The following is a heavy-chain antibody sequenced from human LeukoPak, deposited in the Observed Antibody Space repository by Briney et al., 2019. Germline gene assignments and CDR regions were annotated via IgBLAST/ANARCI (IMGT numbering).Heavy chain of an antibody. CDR1: GGSIRVYY. CDR3: ARDRLRWPKIDY. J-gene: IGHJ4*02. D-gene: IGHD4-23*01. V-gene: IGHV4-59*12. Sequence: PSETLSLTCTVSGGSIRVYYWSWIRQSPGKGLEWIGYIYYSGNTNYNPSLKSRVTISVDTSKNQFSLKLNSVTAADTAVYYCARDRLRWPKIDYWGQGTLVTVSS. CDR2: IYYSGNT.